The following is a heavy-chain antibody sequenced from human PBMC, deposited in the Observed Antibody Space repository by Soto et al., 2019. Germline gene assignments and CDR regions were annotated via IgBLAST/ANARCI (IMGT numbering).Heavy chain of an antibody. D-gene: IGHD6-13*01. V-gene: IGHV4-31*03. Sequence: QVQLQESGPGLVKPSQTLSLTCTVSGGSISSGGYYWSWIRQHPGKGLEWIGYIYYSGSTYYNPSLKSRLTLSVDTSKNQFSLKLSSVTAADTAVYYCASCPIAAAGRGKWFDPWGQGTLVTVSS. J-gene: IGHJ5*02. CDR2: IYYSGST. CDR3: ASCPIAAAGRGKWFDP. CDR1: GGSISSGGYY.